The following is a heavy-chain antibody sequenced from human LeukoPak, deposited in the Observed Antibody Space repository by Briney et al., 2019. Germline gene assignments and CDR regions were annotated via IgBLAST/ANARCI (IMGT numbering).Heavy chain of an antibody. Sequence: ASVKVSCKASGYTFTGYYMHWVRQAPGQGLEWMGWINPNSGGTNYAQKLQGRVTMTTDTSTSTAYMELRSLRSDDTAVYYCARGSSTTGYGNFDYWGQGTLVTVSS. CDR2: INPNSGGT. CDR3: ARGSSTTGYGNFDY. V-gene: IGHV1-2*02. D-gene: IGHD1-1*01. CDR1: GYTFTGYY. J-gene: IGHJ4*02.